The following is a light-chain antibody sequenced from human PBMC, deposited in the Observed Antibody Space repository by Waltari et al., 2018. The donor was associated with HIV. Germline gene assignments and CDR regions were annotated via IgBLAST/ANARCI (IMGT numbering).Light chain of an antibody. CDR1: QGIAGY. CDR3: QQLNTYPPT. J-gene: IGKJ4*01. CDR2: ETS. V-gene: IGKV1-9*01. Sequence: DPQLTQSPPFLSAHVGDRVTITCRASQGIAGYLAWYQQKPGKPPNLLSYETSTLQNGVPSRFSGSGSGTEFTLTISSLQPEDFTTYYCQQLNTYPPTFGGGTKVEIK.